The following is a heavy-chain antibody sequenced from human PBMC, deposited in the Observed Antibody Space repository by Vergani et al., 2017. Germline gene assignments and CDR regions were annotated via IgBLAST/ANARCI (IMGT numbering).Heavy chain of an antibody. J-gene: IGHJ4*02. V-gene: IGHV4-39*02. Sequence: QLQLQESGPGLVKPSETLSLHCPVSGGSISSSSYYWGWIRQPPGKGLEWIGSIYYSGSTYYNPSLKSRVTISVDTSKNQFSLKLSSVTAADTAVYYCARDLYGDYVGSAWYFYYWGQGTLVTVSS. CDR2: IYYSGST. CDR3: ARDLYGDYVGSAWYFYY. D-gene: IGHD4-17*01. CDR1: GGSISSSSYY.